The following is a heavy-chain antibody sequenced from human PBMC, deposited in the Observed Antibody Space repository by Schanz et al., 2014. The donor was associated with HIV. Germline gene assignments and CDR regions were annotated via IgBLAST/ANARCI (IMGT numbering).Heavy chain of an antibody. D-gene: IGHD2-15*01. V-gene: IGHV3-23*04. Sequence: EVQLVESGGGMVQPGRSLRLSCAASGFTFDDYAMHWVRQAPGKGLEWVSTISGAGGSANYADSVNGRFTISRDNLKNTMYLQMSRLRAEDTAIYYCAKQFGGLSASELLNWGQGTLVTVSS. J-gene: IGHJ1*01. CDR3: AKQFGGLSASELLN. CDR2: ISGAGGSA. CDR1: GFTFDDYA.